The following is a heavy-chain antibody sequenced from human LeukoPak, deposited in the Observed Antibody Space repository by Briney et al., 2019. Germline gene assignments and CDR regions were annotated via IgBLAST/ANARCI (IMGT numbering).Heavy chain of an antibody. J-gene: IGHJ4*02. CDR3: ARHTIRGVVFDY. D-gene: IGHD3-10*01. V-gene: IGHV4-59*08. CDR2: ISDTGNT. Sequence: SETLSLTCTVSGGSITSGYWSWIRQPPGKGLEWIGYISDTGNTIYNTSLESRVSISVDTSKNQFSLKLSSVTAADTAVYYCARHTIRGVVFDYWGRGTRVTVSS. CDR1: GGSITSGY.